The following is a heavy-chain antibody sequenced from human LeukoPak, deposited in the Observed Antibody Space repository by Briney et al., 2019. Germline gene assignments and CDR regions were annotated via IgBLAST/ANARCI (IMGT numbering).Heavy chain of an antibody. V-gene: IGHV3-21*01. Sequence: GGSLRLSCAASGFTFSSYTMNWVRQAPGKGLEWVSSISGSTTFMYYADSVKGRFTISRDTAKHSLFLQMNSLRAEDTAVYYCARMYHAFDFWGQGTMVTVSS. J-gene: IGHJ3*01. CDR3: ARMYHAFDF. CDR2: ISGSTTFM. D-gene: IGHD2-2*01. CDR1: GFTFSSYT.